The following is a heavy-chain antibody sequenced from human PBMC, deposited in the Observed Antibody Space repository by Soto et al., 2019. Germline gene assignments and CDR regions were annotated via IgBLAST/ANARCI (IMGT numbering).Heavy chain of an antibody. D-gene: IGHD2-2*01. J-gene: IGHJ5*02. V-gene: IGHV1-8*01. Sequence: GSVKVSCKASGYTFTTYDINWVRQAPGQGLEWMGWMNPNRTNTGYAEKFQGRVTMTRDTSISTAYMELSSLRYDDTAVYYCVRGGFLSHDHVIIAPATLGFDPWGQGTLVTVSS. CDR3: VRGGFLSHDHVIIAPATLGFDP. CDR1: GYTFTTYD. CDR2: MNPNRTNT.